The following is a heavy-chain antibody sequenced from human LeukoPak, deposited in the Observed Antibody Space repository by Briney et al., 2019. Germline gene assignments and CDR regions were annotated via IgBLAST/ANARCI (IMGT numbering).Heavy chain of an antibody. CDR2: IYSGGST. CDR3: ARGIAVADTGFFDY. D-gene: IGHD6-19*01. CDR1: GFTVSSNY. J-gene: IGHJ4*02. Sequence: GGSLRLSCAASGFTVSSNYMTGVRQAPGKGLEWVSVIYSGGSTYYADSVKGRFTISRDNSKSTLYLQMNSLRVEDTAVYYCARGIAVADTGFFDYWGQGTLVTVSS. V-gene: IGHV3-66*01.